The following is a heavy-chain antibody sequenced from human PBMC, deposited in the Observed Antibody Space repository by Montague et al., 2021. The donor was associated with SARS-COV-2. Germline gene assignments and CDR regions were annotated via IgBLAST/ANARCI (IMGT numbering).Heavy chain of an antibody. D-gene: IGHD3-22*01. CDR3: ARSSGYNYDSSYYGVDV. CDR1: GGSISSSVYY. CDR2: IYYSCST. Sequence: SETLSLTCTVSGGSISSSVYYCGWIRQPPGKGLEWIWTIYYSCSTYYTPSLKSRVTISVDTSKNQFSLKLTSRTAADTAVYYCARSSGYNYDSSYYGVDVWGQGTPVTVSS. V-gene: IGHV4-39*01. J-gene: IGHJ6*02.